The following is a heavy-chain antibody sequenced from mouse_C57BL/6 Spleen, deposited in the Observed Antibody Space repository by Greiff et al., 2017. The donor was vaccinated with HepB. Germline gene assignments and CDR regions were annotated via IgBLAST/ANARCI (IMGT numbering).Heavy chain of an antibody. Sequence: VQLQQPGAELVKPGASVKMSCKASGYTFTSYWITWVKQRPGQGLEWIGDIDPGSGSTNYNEKFKSKATLTLDTSSSPAYMQLSSLTSADSAVYDGAGAYYSNYEGYFDVWGTGTTVTVSS. V-gene: IGHV1-55*01. CDR1: GYTFTSYW. CDR3: AGAYYSNYEGYFDV. J-gene: IGHJ1*03. D-gene: IGHD2-5*01. CDR2: IDPGSGST.